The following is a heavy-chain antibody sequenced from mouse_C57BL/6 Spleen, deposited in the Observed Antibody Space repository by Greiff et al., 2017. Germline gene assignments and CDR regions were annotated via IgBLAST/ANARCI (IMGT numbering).Heavy chain of an antibody. Sequence: EVQLQQSGPELVKPGASVTISCKASGYSFTDYNMNWVKQSNGKSLEWIGVINPNYGTTSNNQKFKGKATLTVDQSSSTAYMQLNSLTSEDSAVYYCASHGAYGAWFAYWGQGTLVTVSA. CDR3: ASHGAYGAWFAY. CDR1: GYSFTDYN. CDR2: INPNYGTT. D-gene: IGHD1-1*01. V-gene: IGHV1-39*01. J-gene: IGHJ3*01.